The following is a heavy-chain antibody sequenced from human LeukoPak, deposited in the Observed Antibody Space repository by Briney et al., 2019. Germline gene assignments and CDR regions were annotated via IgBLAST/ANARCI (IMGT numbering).Heavy chain of an antibody. J-gene: IGHJ5*02. CDR3: ARANMVRGVGSFFDRNWFDP. V-gene: IGHV1-46*01. D-gene: IGHD3-10*01. Sequence: ASVKVSCKAFGYTFTSNYMHWVRQAPGQGPEWMGVISPSGGSTTYAQKFQGRVTMTRDTSISTAYMELSRLRSDDTAVYYCARANMVRGVGSFFDRNWFDPWGQGTLVTVSS. CDR2: ISPSGGST. CDR1: GYTFTSNY.